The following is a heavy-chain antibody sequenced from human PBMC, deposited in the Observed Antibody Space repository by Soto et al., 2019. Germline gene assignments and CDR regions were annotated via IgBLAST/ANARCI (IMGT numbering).Heavy chain of an antibody. D-gene: IGHD3-10*01. J-gene: IGHJ6*02. Sequence: GESLKISCKGSGYSFTTFWISWVRQMPGKGLEWMGTIDPGDSYTNYSPSFQGHVTISADKSISTAYLQWSSLKASDTAMYYCARLPYGSNYYGVDVWGQGTTVTVSS. CDR3: ARLPYGSNYYGVDV. CDR2: IDPGDSYT. CDR1: GYSFTTFW. V-gene: IGHV5-10-1*01.